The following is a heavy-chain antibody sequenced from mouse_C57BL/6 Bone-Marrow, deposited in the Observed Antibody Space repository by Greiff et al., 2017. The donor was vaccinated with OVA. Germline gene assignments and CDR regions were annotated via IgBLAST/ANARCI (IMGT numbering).Heavy chain of an antibody. D-gene: IGHD4-1*01. CDR3: ARKGLTSYFDY. CDR1: GYAFTNYL. CDR2: INPGSGGT. V-gene: IGHV1-54*01. Sequence: QVQRVESGAELVRPGTSVKVSCKASGYAFTNYLIEWVKQRPGQGLEWIGVINPGSGGTNYNEKFKGKATLTADKSSSTAYMQLSSLTSEDSAVYFCARKGLTSYFDYWGQGTTLTVSS. J-gene: IGHJ2*01.